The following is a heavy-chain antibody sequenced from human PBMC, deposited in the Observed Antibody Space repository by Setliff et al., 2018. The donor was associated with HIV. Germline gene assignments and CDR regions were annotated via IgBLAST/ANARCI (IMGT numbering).Heavy chain of an antibody. D-gene: IGHD3-3*01. CDR3: ARDQSDWFY. CDR1: GGSFSNYY. CDR2: LSPSGTT. V-gene: IGHV4-34*01. J-gene: IGHJ4*02. Sequence: NPSETLSLTCTVYGGSFSNYYTNWIRQPPGKGLEWIGELSPSGTTRSNPSLQSRVTISLDTSKSQFSLKLNSVTAADTAVCYCARDQSDWFYWGQGTLVTVSS.